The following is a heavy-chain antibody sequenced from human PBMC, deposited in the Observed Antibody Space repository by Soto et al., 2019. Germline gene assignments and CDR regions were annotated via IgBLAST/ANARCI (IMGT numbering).Heavy chain of an antibody. D-gene: IGHD3-16*01. CDR2: IKHDGSEK. V-gene: IGHV3-7*01. J-gene: IGHJ4*02. CDR1: GFTFSSYW. Sequence: GGSLRLSCVASGFTFSSYWMNWVRQAPGKGLEWVANIKHDGSEKYYVDSVKGRFTISRDNAKNSLYLEMNSLRAEDTALYYCARGVWGFYYWGQGTQATVSS. CDR3: ARGVWGFYY.